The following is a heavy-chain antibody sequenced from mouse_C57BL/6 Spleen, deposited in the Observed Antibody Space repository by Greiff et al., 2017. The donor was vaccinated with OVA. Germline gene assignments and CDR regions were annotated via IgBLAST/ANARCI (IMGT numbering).Heavy chain of an antibody. CDR3: ATGTEYYARDY. D-gene: IGHD4-1*01. V-gene: IGHV5-16*01. CDR2: INYDGSST. J-gene: IGHJ4*01. CDR1: GFTFSDYY. Sequence: EVMLVESEGGLVQPGSSMKLSCTASGFTFSDYYMAWVRQVPEKGLEWVANINYDGSSTYYLDSLKSRFIISRDNAKNILYLQMSRLKSEDTATYYCATGTEYYARDYWGQGTSVTVSS.